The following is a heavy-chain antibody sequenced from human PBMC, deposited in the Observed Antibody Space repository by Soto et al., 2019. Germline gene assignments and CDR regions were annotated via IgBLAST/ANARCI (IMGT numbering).Heavy chain of an antibody. CDR2: ISYNGIT. V-gene: IGHV4-59*12. Sequence: SETLSLTCSVSGGPLNAYYWTWIRQPPGKRLEWLGHISYNGITNYNPSLKSRVTMSVDTSKNQISLKLSPGNVADTAIYYCWRDRSGSYETFDYWGQGTLVPVSP. D-gene: IGHD6-25*01. CDR1: GGPLNAYY. CDR3: WRDRSGSYETFDY. J-gene: IGHJ4*02.